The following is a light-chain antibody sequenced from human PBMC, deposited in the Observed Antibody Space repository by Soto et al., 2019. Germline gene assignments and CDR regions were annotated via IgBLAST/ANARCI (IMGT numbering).Light chain of an antibody. CDR3: SSYTSSSTLEYV. V-gene: IGLV2-14*01. CDR1: SSDVGGYNY. CDR2: EVS. Sequence: QPALTQPASVSGSPGQSITISCTGTSSDVGGYNYVSWYQQHPGKAPKLMIYEVSNRPSGVSNRFSGSKSGNTASLTISGLQAEDEADYDCSSYTSSSTLEYVFGTGTKVTVL. J-gene: IGLJ1*01.